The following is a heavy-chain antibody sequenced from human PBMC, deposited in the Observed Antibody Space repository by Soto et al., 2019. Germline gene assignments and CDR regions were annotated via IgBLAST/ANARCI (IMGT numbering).Heavy chain of an antibody. CDR2: INHSGST. Sequence: SETLSLTCAVYGGSFSGYYWSWIRQPPGKGLEWIGEINHSGSTNYNPSLKSRVTISVDTSKNQFSLKLSSVTAADTAVYYCAKRGMTTVTTGSSRYGMDVWGQGTTVTVSS. V-gene: IGHV4-34*01. CDR3: AKRGMTTVTTGSSRYGMDV. J-gene: IGHJ6*02. D-gene: IGHD4-17*01. CDR1: GGSFSGYY.